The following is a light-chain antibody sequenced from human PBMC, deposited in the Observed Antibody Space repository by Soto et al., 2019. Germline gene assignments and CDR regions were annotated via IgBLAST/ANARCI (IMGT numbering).Light chain of an antibody. J-gene: IGKJ5*01. CDR2: KAS. CDR1: QVISSW. Sequence: ESPMSHYRSTLYASVGDRVTVTCRASQVISSWLAWYQQKPGKAPKLLIYKASSLESGVPSRFSGSGFGTEFTLTINSLQPDDSATYYCQQYDSYSTFGQGTRLEI. CDR3: QQYDSYST. V-gene: IGKV1-5*03.